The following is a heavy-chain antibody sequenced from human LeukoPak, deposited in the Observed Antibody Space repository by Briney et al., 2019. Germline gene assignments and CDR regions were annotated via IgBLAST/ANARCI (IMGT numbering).Heavy chain of an antibody. CDR3: ANRAGITSAASDAFDI. D-gene: IGHD6-13*01. CDR2: FDPEDGET. CDR1: GFTFSSYA. Sequence: PGGSLRLSCAASGFTFSSYAMHWVRQAPGKGLEWMGGFDPEDGETIYAQKFQGRVTMTEDTSTDTAYMELSSLRSEDTAVYYCANRAGITSAASDAFDIWGQGTMVTVSS. V-gene: IGHV1-24*01. J-gene: IGHJ3*02.